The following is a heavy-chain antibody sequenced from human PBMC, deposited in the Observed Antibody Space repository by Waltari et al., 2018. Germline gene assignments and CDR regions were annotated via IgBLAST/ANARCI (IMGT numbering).Heavy chain of an antibody. V-gene: IGHV4-39*07. J-gene: IGHJ5*01. CDR3: ARGGYYYDTLGDS. Sequence: LQLQESGPGLVKASEPLSLNCTVSDDSTRYSSYFWGWIRQPPGKGLEWIGSVYISGPTYYNPSLKGRVTMSLETSKNQFSLKLKSVTAADTAVYYCARGGYYYDTLGDSWGQGTLVTVSS. CDR1: DDSTRYSSYF. CDR2: VYISGPT. D-gene: IGHD3-22*01.